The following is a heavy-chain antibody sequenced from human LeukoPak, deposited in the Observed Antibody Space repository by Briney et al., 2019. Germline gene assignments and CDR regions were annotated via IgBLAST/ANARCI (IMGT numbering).Heavy chain of an antibody. V-gene: IGHV5-10-1*01. Sequence: GESLKISCKDSGHNFATHYINWVRQMPGKGLEWMGRIDPDDSYTNYSPAFQGHVTMSADKSSRTAYLQWGSLEASDTAMYYCARRPGGVLADTDFFESWVQGTLVIVSS. CDR1: GHNFATHY. CDR2: IDPDDSYT. CDR3: ARRPGGVLADTDFFES. D-gene: IGHD3-16*01. J-gene: IGHJ4*02.